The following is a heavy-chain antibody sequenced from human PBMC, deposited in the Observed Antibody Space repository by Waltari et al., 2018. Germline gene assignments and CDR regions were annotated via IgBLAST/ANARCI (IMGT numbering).Heavy chain of an antibody. CDR1: GYSISSGYY. V-gene: IGHV4-38-2*02. CDR2: IYHSGST. J-gene: IGHJ5*02. CDR3: ARDYPPGVSSRNWFDP. Sequence: QVQLQESGPGLVKPSETLSLTCTVSGYSISSGYYWGWIRQPPGKGLEWIGSIYHSGSTYYNPSLKSRVTISVDTSKNQFSLKLSSVTAADTAVYYCARDYPPGVSSRNWFDPWGQGTLGTVSS.